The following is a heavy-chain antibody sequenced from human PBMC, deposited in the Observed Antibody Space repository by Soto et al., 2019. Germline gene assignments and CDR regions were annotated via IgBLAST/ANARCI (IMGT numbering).Heavy chain of an antibody. CDR1: GGSISSGDYY. J-gene: IGHJ4*02. CDR3: ARDLGDGYTFDY. D-gene: IGHD5-12*01. V-gene: IGHV4-30-4*01. CDR2: IYYSGST. Sequence: QVQLQESGPGLVKPSQTLSLTCTVSGGSISSGDYYWSWIRQPPGKGLEWIGYIYYSGSTYYNPSLMSRVTISVDASKNQFSLKLSSVTAADTAVYYCARDLGDGYTFDYWGQGTLVTVSS.